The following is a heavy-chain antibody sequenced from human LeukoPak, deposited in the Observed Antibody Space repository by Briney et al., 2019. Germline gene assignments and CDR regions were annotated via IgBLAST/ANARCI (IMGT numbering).Heavy chain of an antibody. CDR3: ARTHSRNYYYYYMDV. CDR2: IYTSGNT. CDR1: GDSVSSAFYY. J-gene: IGHJ6*03. V-gene: IGHV4-61*02. D-gene: IGHD2-21*01. Sequence: SETLSLTCTVSGDSVSSAFYYWSWIRQPAGKGLEWIGRIYTSGNTDYSPSLKSRVTISLDTSKNHFSLNLSSVTAADAAVYYCARTHSRNYYYYYMDVWGKGTTVTVSS.